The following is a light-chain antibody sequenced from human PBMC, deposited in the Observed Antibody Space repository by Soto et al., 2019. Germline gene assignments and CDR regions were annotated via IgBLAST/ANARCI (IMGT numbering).Light chain of an antibody. V-gene: IGKV3-20*01. J-gene: IGKJ1*01. Sequence: EIVLTQSPGTLSLSPWERATLSSSASQSVSSSYLAWYQQKPGQAPRLLIYGASSRATGIPDRFSGSGSGTDFTLTISRLEPEDFAVYYCQQYGSSPRTFGQGTKVDIK. CDR3: QQYGSSPRT. CDR2: GAS. CDR1: QSVSSSY.